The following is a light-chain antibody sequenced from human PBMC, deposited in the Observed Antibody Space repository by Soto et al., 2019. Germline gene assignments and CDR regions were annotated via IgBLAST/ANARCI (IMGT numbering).Light chain of an antibody. CDR1: QGISSR. V-gene: IGKV1-12*01. CDR3: QQSNSFPLT. Sequence: DIQMTQSPSSVSASVGDRVTITCRASQGISSRLARYQQKPGKAPNLLIYAASSLQSGDPSRFSGSGSETVFTFTIGSLQPEDFATYYCQQSNSFPLTFGGGTKGDIK. CDR2: AAS. J-gene: IGKJ4*01.